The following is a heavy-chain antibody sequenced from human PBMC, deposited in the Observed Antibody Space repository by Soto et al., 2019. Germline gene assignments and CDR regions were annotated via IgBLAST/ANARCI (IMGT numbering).Heavy chain of an antibody. CDR1: GGPITRGGSN. D-gene: IGHD2-21*02. Sequence: QVQLQESGPGLVKPSQTLSLTCTVSGGPITRGGSNWTGTGRHPGKALEWIGYIYYSGSTYYNPSLKSRVTISVDTSKNQFSLKLSSVTAADTAVYYCARTVVTLFWYFDLWGRGTLVTVSS. CDR2: IYYSGST. CDR3: ARTVVTLFWYFDL. V-gene: IGHV4-31*03. J-gene: IGHJ2*01.